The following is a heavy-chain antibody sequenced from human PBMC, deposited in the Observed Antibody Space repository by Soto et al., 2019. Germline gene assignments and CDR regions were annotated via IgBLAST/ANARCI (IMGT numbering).Heavy chain of an antibody. D-gene: IGHD6-13*01. J-gene: IGHJ6*02. V-gene: IGHV3-66*01. CDR3: ARVYSSSWYYYGMDV. CDR1: GFTVSSNY. CDR2: IYSGGST. Sequence: GGSLRLSCAASGFTVSSNYMSWVRQAPGKGLEWVSVIYSGGSTYYADSVKGRFTISRDNSKNTLYLQMNSLRAEDTAVYYCARVYSSSWYYYGMDVWGQGTTVTVSS.